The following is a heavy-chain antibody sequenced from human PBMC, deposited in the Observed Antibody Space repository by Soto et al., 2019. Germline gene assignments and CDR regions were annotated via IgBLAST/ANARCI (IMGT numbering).Heavy chain of an antibody. V-gene: IGHV4-59*01. CDR3: GRGRGTMVRGVIITGYFDY. CDR2: IYYSGST. J-gene: IGHJ4*02. CDR1: GGSISSYY. D-gene: IGHD3-10*01. Sequence: PSETLSLTCTVSGGSISSYYWSWIRQPPGKGLEWIGYIYYSGSTNYNPSLKSRVTISVDTSKNQFSLKLSSVTAADTAVYYCGRGRGTMVRGVIITGYFDYWGQGTLVTVSS.